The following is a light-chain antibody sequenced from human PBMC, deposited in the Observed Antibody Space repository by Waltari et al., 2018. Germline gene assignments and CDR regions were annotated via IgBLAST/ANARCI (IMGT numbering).Light chain of an antibody. CDR2: EAS. CDR3: QQYDNLPPY. CDR1: QDISNY. J-gene: IGKJ5*01. Sequence: DIQMTQSPSSLSASVGDRVTITCQASQDISNYLNWYQQKPGKAPKLLIYEASNLETGVPSRFSGSGSGTDFTFTISSLQPEDIATYYCQQYDNLPPYFGQGTRLEIK. V-gene: IGKV1-33*01.